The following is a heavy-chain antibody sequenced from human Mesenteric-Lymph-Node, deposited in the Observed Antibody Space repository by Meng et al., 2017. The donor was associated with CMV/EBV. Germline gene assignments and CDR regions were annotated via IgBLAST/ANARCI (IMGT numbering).Heavy chain of an antibody. CDR3: ARNLVCNGGTCYFGETNWFDP. Sequence: HWLRQVPGHRLECVGRISPHSGVTVYAQRFLRSVTITRDTSTSTSYMEVRRLRSDDPALYYCARNLVCNGGTCYFGETNWFDPWGQGTLVTVSS. D-gene: IGHD2/OR15-2a*01. V-gene: IGHV1-2*02. J-gene: IGHJ5*02. CDR2: ISPHSGVT.